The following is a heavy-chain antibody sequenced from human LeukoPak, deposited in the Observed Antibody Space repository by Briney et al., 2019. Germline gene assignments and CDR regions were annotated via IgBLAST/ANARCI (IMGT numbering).Heavy chain of an antibody. D-gene: IGHD5-18*01. V-gene: IGHV3-21*01. CDR1: GFTFSSYS. J-gene: IGHJ4*02. Sequence: GGSLRLSCAASGFTFSSYSMNWVRQAPGKGLEWVSSISSSSSYIYYADSVKGRFTISRDNAKNSLYLQMNSLRAEDTAVYYCASTATVTNYFDYWGQGTLVTVSS. CDR2: ISSSSSYI. CDR3: ASTATVTNYFDY.